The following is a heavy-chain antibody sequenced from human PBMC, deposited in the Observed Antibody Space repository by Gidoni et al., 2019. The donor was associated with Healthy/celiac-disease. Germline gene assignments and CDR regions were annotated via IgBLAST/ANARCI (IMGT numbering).Heavy chain of an antibody. CDR1: GGSISSYY. CDR2: IYYSGST. Sequence: QVQLQESGPGLVKPSETLSLTCTGAGGSISSYYWSWLRQPPGKGLEWIGYIYYSGSTNYNPSLKSRVTISVDTSKNQFSLKLSSVTAADTAVYYCARSGGFMVRGVIIGLRGFDYWGQGTLVTVSS. D-gene: IGHD3-10*01. V-gene: IGHV4-59*01. CDR3: ARSGGFMVRGVIIGLRGFDY. J-gene: IGHJ4*02.